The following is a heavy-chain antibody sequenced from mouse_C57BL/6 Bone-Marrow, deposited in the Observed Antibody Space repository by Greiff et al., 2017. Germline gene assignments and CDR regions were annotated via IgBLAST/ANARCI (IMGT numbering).Heavy chain of an antibody. D-gene: IGHD2-4*01. Sequence: EVHLVESGGGLVKPGGSLKLSCAASGFTFSSYAMSWVRQTPEKRLEWVATISDGGSYTYYPDNVKGRFTISRDNAKNNLYLQLSHLKSEDTAMYYCARVYYDYEFYAMDYWGQGTSVTGSS. J-gene: IGHJ4*01. CDR3: ARVYYDYEFYAMDY. CDR2: ISDGGSYT. V-gene: IGHV5-4*01. CDR1: GFTFSSYA.